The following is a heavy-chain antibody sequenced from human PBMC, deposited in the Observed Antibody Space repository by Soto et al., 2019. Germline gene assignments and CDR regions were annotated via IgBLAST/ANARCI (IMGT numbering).Heavy chain of an antibody. J-gene: IGHJ6*02. Sequence: ASVKVSCKASGYTFTSYYMHWARQAPGQGLEWMGIINPSGGSTSYAQKFQGRVTMTRDTSTSTVYMELSSLRSEDTAVYYCARDQDGYKRYYYYGMDVWGQGTTVTVSS. V-gene: IGHV1-46*01. CDR1: GYTFTSYY. CDR3: ARDQDGYKRYYYYGMDV. CDR2: INPSGGST. D-gene: IGHD5-12*01.